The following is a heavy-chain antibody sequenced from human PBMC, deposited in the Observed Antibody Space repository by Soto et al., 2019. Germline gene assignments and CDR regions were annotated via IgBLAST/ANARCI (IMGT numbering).Heavy chain of an antibody. J-gene: IGHJ5*02. V-gene: IGHV1-24*01. CDR1: GYTLSEVS. CDR2: FDPENDET. Sequence: ASVKVSCKVSGYTLSEVSIHGVRQTPGKGLEWMGGFDPENDETSYAQKFQGRVTLTEDTSTDTAYLELSSLRSEDTAIYYCATAAYCSGATCYSGYNWFDPWGQGTQVTVSS. CDR3: ATAAYCSGATCYSGYNWFDP. D-gene: IGHD2-2*01.